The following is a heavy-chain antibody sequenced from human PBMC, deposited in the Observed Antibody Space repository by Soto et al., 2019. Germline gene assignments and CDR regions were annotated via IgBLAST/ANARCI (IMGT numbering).Heavy chain of an antibody. J-gene: IGHJ4*02. Sequence: QVTLKESGPVLVQPTETLTLTCTVSGFSLSNARMGVSWIRQPPGKALEWLAHICSNDEKTYSTSLKSRLTISKNTAKSQVVLTMTNMDAVDTATYYCASAWLEEYFDYWGQGTLVTVSS. V-gene: IGHV2-26*01. CDR3: ASAWLEEYFDY. CDR1: GFSLSNARMG. D-gene: IGHD3-10*01. CDR2: ICSNDEK.